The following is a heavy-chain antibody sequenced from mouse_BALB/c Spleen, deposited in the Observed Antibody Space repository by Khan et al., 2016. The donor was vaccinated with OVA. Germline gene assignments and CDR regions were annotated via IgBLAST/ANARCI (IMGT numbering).Heavy chain of an antibody. J-gene: IGHJ3*01. CDR3: ANHGSSSAWLTY. CDR1: GYTFTNYW. D-gene: IGHD1-1*01. CDR2: INPSTGYS. V-gene: IGHV1-7*01. Sequence: VELVESGAELAKPGASVKMSCKASGYTFTNYWMHWVKQRPGQGLEWIGYINPSTGYSEYNQKFKDKVTLTADKSSSTAYIQLSSLTSEDSAVYYCANHGSSSAWLTYWGQGTLVTVSA.